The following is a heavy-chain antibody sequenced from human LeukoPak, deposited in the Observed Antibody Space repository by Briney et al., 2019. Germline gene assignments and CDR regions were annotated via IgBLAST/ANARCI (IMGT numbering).Heavy chain of an antibody. V-gene: IGHV3-23*01. CDR3: ARTLQKYCTSTTCYPDY. D-gene: IGHD2-2*01. CDR1: GFTFSSYA. J-gene: IGHJ4*02. Sequence: PGGSLRLSCAASGFTFSSYAMSWVRLAPGKGLEWVSTISGSDDTTYYADSVRGRFTVSRDNSKNTLYLHMNSLRAENTAVYYCARTLQKYCTSTTCYPDYWGQGTLVTVSS. CDR2: ISGSDDTT.